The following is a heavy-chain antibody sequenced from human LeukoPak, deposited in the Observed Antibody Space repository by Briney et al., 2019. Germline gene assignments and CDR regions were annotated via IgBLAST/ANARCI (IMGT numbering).Heavy chain of an antibody. Sequence: GGSLRLSCAASGFTFSRHRMNWVRQAPGKGLEWVSSISESSTYIYYADSVKGRFTISRDNAKNSLYLQMNSLRAEDTAVFYCARGDYGDYFDYWGQGTLVTVSS. D-gene: IGHD4-17*01. V-gene: IGHV3-21*01. CDR1: GFTFSRHR. CDR2: ISESSTYI. J-gene: IGHJ4*02. CDR3: ARGDYGDYFDY.